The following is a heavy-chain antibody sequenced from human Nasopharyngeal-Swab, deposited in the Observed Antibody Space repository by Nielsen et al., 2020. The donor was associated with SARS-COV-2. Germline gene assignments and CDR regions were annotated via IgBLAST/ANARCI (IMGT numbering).Heavy chain of an antibody. CDR2: IYSGGST. J-gene: IGHJ4*02. CDR1: GFTVSSNY. D-gene: IGHD2-21*02. CDR3: ASGLTFDY. V-gene: IGHV3-53*01. Sequence: GESLKISCAASGFTVSSNYMSWVRQAPGKGLEWVSVIYSGGSTYYADSVKGRFTISRDNSKNTLYLQMNSLRAEDTAVYYCASGLTFDYWGQGTLVTVSS.